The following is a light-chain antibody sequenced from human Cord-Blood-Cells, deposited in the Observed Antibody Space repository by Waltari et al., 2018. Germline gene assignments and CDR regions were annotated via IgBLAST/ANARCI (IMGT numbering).Light chain of an antibody. CDR3: AAWDDSLSGRV. Sequence: QSVLTQPPSASGTPGQLVTISCSGINSNIGSNYVYWYQQHPGTAPKLLIYRNNQRPSGVPDRFSGSKSGTSASLAISGLRYEDEADYYCAAWDDSLSGRVFGGGTKLTVL. V-gene: IGLV1-47*01. J-gene: IGLJ3*02. CDR1: NSNIGSNY. CDR2: RNN.